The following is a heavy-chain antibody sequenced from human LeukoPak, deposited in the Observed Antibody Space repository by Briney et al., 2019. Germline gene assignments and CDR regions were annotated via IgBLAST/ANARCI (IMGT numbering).Heavy chain of an antibody. V-gene: IGHV4-59*01. J-gene: IGHJ6*02. Sequence: SETLSLTCTVSGGSISSYSWSWIRQPPGKGLECIGYIYYSGNTNYNPSLKSRVTTSVDTSKNQFSLKLSSVTAADTAVYYCARLYYYGMDVWGQGTTVTVSS. CDR3: ARLYYYGMDV. CDR2: IYYSGNT. CDR1: GGSISSYS.